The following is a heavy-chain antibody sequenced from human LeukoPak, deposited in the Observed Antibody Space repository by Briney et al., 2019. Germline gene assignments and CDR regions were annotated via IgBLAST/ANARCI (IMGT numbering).Heavy chain of an antibody. CDR3: ARGSQQRWFGP. D-gene: IGHD6-13*01. CDR1: GGSFSGYY. CDR2: INHSGST. V-gene: IGHV4-34*01. J-gene: IGHJ5*02. Sequence: PSETLSLTCAVYGGSFSGYYWSWIRQPPGKGLEWIGEINHSGSTNYNPSLKSRVTISVDTSKNQFSLKLSSVTAADTAVYYCARGSQQRWFGPWGQGTLVTVSS.